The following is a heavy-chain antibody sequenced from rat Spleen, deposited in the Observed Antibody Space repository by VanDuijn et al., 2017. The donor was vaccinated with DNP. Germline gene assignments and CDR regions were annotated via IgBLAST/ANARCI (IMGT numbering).Heavy chain of an antibody. D-gene: IGHD1-5*01. CDR2: ISSGGST. Sequence: QVQLKESGPGLVQPSQTLSLTCTVSGFSLTSYGVSWVRQPPGKGLEWIAAISSGGSTYYNSALKSRLTISRNTSKSQVFLKMNRLQTEDTAIDFCTGDDIGTTRFDYWGQGVMVT. CDR1: GFSLTSYG. CDR3: TGDDIGTTRFDY. J-gene: IGHJ2*01. V-gene: IGHV2S12*01.